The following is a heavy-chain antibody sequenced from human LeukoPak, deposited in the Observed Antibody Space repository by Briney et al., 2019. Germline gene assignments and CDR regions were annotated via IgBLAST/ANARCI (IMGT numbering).Heavy chain of an antibody. J-gene: IGHJ4*02. CDR2: MNPNSGNT. V-gene: IGHV1-8*01. CDR1: GYTFTSYD. Sequence: GASVKVSCKASGYTFTSYDINWVRQATGQGLEWMGWMNPNSGNTGYAQKFQGRVTMTRNTSISTAYMELSSLRFEDTAVYYCAREVGYSGYDFGYWGQGTLVTVSS. D-gene: IGHD5-12*01. CDR3: AREVGYSGYDFGY.